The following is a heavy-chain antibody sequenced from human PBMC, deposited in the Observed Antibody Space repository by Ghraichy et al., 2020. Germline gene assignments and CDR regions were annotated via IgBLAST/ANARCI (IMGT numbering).Heavy chain of an antibody. CDR2: IWYDGSNK. CDR1: GFTFSSYG. CDR3: AREAVAGTGGFDY. V-gene: IGHV3-33*01. Sequence: GESLNISCAASGFTFSSYGMHWVRQAPGKGLEWVAVIWYDGSNKYYADSVKGRFTISRDNSKNTLYLQMNSLRAEDTAVYYCAREAVAGTGGFDYWGQGTLVTVSS. D-gene: IGHD6-19*01. J-gene: IGHJ4*02.